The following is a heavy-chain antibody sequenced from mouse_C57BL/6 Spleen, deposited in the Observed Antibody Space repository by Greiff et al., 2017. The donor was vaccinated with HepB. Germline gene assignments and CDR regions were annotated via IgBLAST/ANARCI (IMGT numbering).Heavy chain of an antibody. Sequence: DVKLVESGGGLVKPGGSLKLSCAASGFTFSDYGMHWVRQAPEKGLEWVAYISSGSSTIYYADTVKGRFTISRDNAKNTLFLQMTSLRSEDTAMYYCARIYYGNWAWFAYWGQGTLVTVSA. V-gene: IGHV5-17*01. J-gene: IGHJ3*01. CDR1: GFTFSDYG. D-gene: IGHD2-1*01. CDR3: ARIYYGNWAWFAY. CDR2: ISSGSSTI.